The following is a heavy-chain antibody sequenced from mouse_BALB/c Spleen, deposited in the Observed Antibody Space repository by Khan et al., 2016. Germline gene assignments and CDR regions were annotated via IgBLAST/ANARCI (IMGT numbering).Heavy chain of an antibody. CDR2: IYPSDSYS. V-gene: IGHV1S126*01. J-gene: IGHJ4*01. CDR1: GYIFNSYW. D-gene: IGHD1-1*01. Sequence: QIQLQQSGTELVRPGASVKLSCKASGYIFNSYWINWVKQRPGQGLEWIGNIYPSDSYSNYNQKFRDKATLTVDKSSNTAYMQLSSPTSEYSSVYYCSRSGYYTMDYWGQGTPVTVST. CDR3: SRSGYYTMDY.